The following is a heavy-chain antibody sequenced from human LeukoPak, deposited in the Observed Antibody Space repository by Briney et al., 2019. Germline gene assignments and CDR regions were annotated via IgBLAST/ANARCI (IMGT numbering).Heavy chain of an antibody. D-gene: IGHD4-17*01. CDR3: ARSRDYSPDAFDI. J-gene: IGHJ3*02. CDR2: ISSSSSYT. V-gene: IGHV3-11*03. Sequence: GGSLRLSCAASGFTSSDYYMSWIRQAPGKGLEWVSYISSSSSYTNYADSVKGRFTISRDNAKNSLYLQMNSLRAEDTAVYYCARSRDYSPDAFDIWGQGTMVTVSS. CDR1: GFTSSDYY.